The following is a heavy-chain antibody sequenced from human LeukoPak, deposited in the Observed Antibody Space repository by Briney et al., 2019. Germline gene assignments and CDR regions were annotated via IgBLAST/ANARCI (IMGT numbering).Heavy chain of an antibody. Sequence: GGSLRLSCAASGFTFSSYSMNWVRQAPGKGLEWVSSISSSSSYIYYADSVKGRFTISRDNAKNSLYLQMNSLRAEDTAVYYCARDRYCSSTSCYYFYYMDVWGIGTTVTVFS. D-gene: IGHD2-2*01. CDR1: GFTFSSYS. V-gene: IGHV3-21*01. CDR3: ARDRYCSSTSCYYFYYMDV. J-gene: IGHJ6*03. CDR2: ISSSSSYI.